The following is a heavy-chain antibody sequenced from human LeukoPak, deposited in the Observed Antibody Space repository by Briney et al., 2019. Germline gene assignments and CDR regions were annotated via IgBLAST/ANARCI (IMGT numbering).Heavy chain of an antibody. V-gene: IGHV3-9*01. D-gene: IGHD2-15*01. Sequence: PGGSLRLSCAASGFTFDDYAMHWVRQAPGKGLEWVSGISWNSGSIGYADSVKGRFTISRDNAKNSLYLQMNGLRAEDTAVYYCARDMVGYCSGGTCYGAFDYWGQGTLVTVSS. CDR2: ISWNSGSI. J-gene: IGHJ4*02. CDR1: GFTFDDYA. CDR3: ARDMVGYCSGGTCYGAFDY.